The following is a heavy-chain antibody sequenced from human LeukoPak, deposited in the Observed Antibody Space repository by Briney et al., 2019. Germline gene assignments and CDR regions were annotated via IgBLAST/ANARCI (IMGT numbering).Heavy chain of an antibody. CDR1: GFTVSSSY. Sequence: GGSLRLSCAASGFTVSSSYISWVRQAPGKGLEWVSAISGSGGGTFYADSVRGRFTISRDHSMNTLFLQMNSLRAEDTAVYYCAKGYDFWSGGIDYWGQGTLVTVSS. D-gene: IGHD3-3*01. CDR2: ISGSGGGT. J-gene: IGHJ4*02. V-gene: IGHV3-23*01. CDR3: AKGYDFWSGGIDY.